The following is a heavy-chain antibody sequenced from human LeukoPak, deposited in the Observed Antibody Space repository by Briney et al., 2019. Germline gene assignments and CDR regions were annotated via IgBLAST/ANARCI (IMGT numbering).Heavy chain of an antibody. Sequence: SETLSLTCAVSGYSTSSGYYWSWIRQPPGKGREWMGSIYHSGSTYYNPSLKRRVTISVDTSKNQFSVKLSYVTAADRDVYYCATPSDFWRAHDFDIWGKGTMVTVSS. CDR1: GYSTSSGYY. CDR2: IYHSGST. CDR3: ATPSDFWRAHDFDI. J-gene: IGHJ3*02. V-gene: IGHV4-38-2*01. D-gene: IGHD3-3*01.